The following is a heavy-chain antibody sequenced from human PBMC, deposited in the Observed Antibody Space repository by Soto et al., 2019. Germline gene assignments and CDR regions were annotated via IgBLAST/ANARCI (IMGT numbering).Heavy chain of an antibody. CDR2: ISSSSSTI. V-gene: IGHV3-48*02. CDR3: ARGGRIQLWPSSFDY. D-gene: IGHD5-18*01. CDR1: GFTFSSYS. Sequence: GGSLRLSCAASGFTFSSYSMNWVRQAPGKGLEWVSYISSSSSTIYYADSVKGRFTISRDNAKNSLYLQMNSLRDEDTAVYYCARGGRIQLWPSSFDYWGQGTLVTVSS. J-gene: IGHJ4*02.